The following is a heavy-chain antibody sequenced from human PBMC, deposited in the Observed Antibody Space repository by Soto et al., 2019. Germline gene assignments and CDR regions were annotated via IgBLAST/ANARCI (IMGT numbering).Heavy chain of an antibody. Sequence: QVQLVESGGGVVQPGRSLRLSCAASGFTFSSYAMHWVRQAPGKGLEWVAVISYDGSNKYYADSVKGRFTISRDNSKNTLYLQMNSLRAEDTAVYYCARDRNPPYYYDSSGYDYYLDYWGQGTLVTVSS. D-gene: IGHD3-22*01. J-gene: IGHJ4*02. CDR1: GFTFSSYA. CDR2: ISYDGSNK. CDR3: ARDRNPPYYYDSSGYDYYLDY. V-gene: IGHV3-30-3*01.